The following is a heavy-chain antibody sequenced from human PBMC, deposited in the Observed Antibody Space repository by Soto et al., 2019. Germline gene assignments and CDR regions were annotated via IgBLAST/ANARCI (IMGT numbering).Heavy chain of an antibody. CDR2: IIPIFGTA. CDR1: GGTFSSYA. CDR3: ARPMVRGASLSFDI. V-gene: IGHV1-69*06. Sequence: QVQLVQSGAEVKKPGSSVKVSCKASGGTFSSYAISWVRQAPGQGLEWMGGIIPIFGTANYAQKFQGRVTMTADKSTSTAYMELSSLRSEDTAVYYCARPMVRGASLSFDIWGQGTMVTVSS. D-gene: IGHD3-10*01. J-gene: IGHJ3*02.